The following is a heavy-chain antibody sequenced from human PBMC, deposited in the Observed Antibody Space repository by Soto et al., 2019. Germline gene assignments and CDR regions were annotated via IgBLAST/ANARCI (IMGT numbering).Heavy chain of an antibody. CDR3: ARDKARIAEYSFDY. CDR2: ISSSSSTI. V-gene: IGHV3-48*02. Sequence: EVQLVESGGGLVQPGGSLRLSCSASGFTFSSYSMNWVRQAPGKGLEWVSYISSSSSTIYYADSVKGRFTIPRDNAKNSLYLQMNSLRDEDTAVYYCARDKARIAEYSFDYWGQGTLVTVSS. J-gene: IGHJ4*02. D-gene: IGHD6-13*01. CDR1: GFTFSSYS.